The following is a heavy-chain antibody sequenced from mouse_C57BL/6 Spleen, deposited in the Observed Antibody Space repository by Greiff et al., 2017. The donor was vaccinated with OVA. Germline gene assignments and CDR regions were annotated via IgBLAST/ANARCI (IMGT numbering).Heavy chain of an antibody. J-gene: IGHJ1*03. CDR2: ISSGGSYT. D-gene: IGHD1-1*01. Sequence: EVKVVESGGDLVKPGGSLKLSCAASGFTFSSYGMSWVRQTPDKRLEWVATISSGGSYTYYPDSVKGRFTISRDNAKNTLYLQMSSLKSEDTAMYYCARHWDITTVVRYFDVWGTGTTVTVSS. CDR1: GFTFSSYG. CDR3: ARHWDITTVVRYFDV. V-gene: IGHV5-6*01.